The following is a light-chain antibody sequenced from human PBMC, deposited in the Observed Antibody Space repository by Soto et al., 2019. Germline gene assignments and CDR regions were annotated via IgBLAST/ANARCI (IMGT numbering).Light chain of an antibody. CDR2: GAS. Sequence: EIVMTQSPAALSVSPGERATLSCRASQSVSSNLAWYQQKPGQAPRLLIYGASTRATGIPVRFSGSGSGTEFTLTISSLQSEDFAVSYYWQYNNWPSFTFGPGTKVDIK. CDR1: QSVSSN. V-gene: IGKV3-15*01. CDR3: WQYNNWPSFT. J-gene: IGKJ3*01.